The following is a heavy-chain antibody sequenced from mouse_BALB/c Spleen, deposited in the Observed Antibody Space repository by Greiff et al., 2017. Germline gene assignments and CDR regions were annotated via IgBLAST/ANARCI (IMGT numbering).Heavy chain of an antibody. CDR3: ARDGWAYGAMDY. CDR2: ISDGGSYT. J-gene: IGHJ4*01. D-gene: IGHD1-1*01. CDR1: GFTFSDYY. Sequence: EVMLVESGGGLVKPGGSLKLSCAASGFTFSDYYMYWARQTPEKRLEWVATISDGGSYTYYPDSVKGRFTISRDNAKNNLYLQMSSLKSEDTAMYYCARDGWAYGAMDYWGQGTSVTVSS. V-gene: IGHV5-4*02.